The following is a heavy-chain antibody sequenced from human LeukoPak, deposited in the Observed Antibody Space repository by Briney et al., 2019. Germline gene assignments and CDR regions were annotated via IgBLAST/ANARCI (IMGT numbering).Heavy chain of an antibody. CDR2: IKQDGSEK. D-gene: IGHD4-17*01. V-gene: IGHV3-7*01. J-gene: IGHJ6*02. CDR3: ARVATYDDSGVRYYGMDV. CDR1: GFTFSSYW. Sequence: GGSLRLSCAASGFTFSSYWMSWVRQAPGKGLEWVANIKQDGSEKYYVDSVKGRFTISRDNAKNSLYLQVNSLRAEDTAVYYCARVATYDDSGVRYYGMDVWGQGTTVTVSS.